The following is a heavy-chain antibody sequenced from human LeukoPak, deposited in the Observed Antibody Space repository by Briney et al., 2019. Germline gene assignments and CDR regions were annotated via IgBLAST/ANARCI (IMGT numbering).Heavy chain of an antibody. V-gene: IGHV4-39*07. CDR3: ARRIYYYYYYMDV. Sequence: SETLSLTCTASGGSISSSSYYWGWIRQPPGKGLEWIGNIHYSGSTFYNPSLKSRATISVDTSKNQFSLKLSSVTAADTAVYYCARRIYYYYYYMDVWGKGTTVTVSS. CDR1: GGSISSSSYY. CDR2: IHYSGST. J-gene: IGHJ6*03.